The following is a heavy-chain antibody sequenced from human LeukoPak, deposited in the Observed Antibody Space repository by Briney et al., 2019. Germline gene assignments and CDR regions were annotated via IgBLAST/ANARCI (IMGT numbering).Heavy chain of an antibody. Sequence: ASVKVSCKASGYTFTSYAMHWVRPAPGQRLEWMGWINAGNGNTKYSQKFQGRVTITRDTSASTAYMELSSLRSEDTAVYYCARDRGDGDYAWYFDLWGRGTLVTVSS. V-gene: IGHV1-3*01. D-gene: IGHD4-17*01. CDR1: GYTFTSYA. CDR2: INAGNGNT. J-gene: IGHJ2*01. CDR3: ARDRGDGDYAWYFDL.